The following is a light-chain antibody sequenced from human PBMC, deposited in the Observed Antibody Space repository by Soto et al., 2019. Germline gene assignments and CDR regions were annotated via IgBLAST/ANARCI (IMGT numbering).Light chain of an antibody. J-gene: IGKJ1*01. CDR3: GQFVSSPPRT. CDR1: QSVSSAF. V-gene: IGKV3-20*01. Sequence: EIVLTQSPGTLSLSPGEKATLSCRASQSVSSAFLAWYQQKPGQAPRLLIYGVSNRATGIPDRFSGSGSGTDFILTSSRLEPEDFALYYCGQFVSSPPRTFGQGTKVDIK. CDR2: GVS.